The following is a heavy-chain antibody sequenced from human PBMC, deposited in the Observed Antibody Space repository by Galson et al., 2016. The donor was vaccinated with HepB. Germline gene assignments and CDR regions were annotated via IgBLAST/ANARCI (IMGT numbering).Heavy chain of an antibody. V-gene: IGHV4-31*03. CDR3: ASRYCSGGSCYSEYNWFDP. Sequence: TLSLTCTVSGVSISSGGYYWSWIRQDPGKGLEWIGYIYYSGSTYYNPSLKSRVLISLDTSENQFSLKLSSVTAADTAVYYCASRYCSGGSCYSEYNWFDPWGQGTLVTVSS. J-gene: IGHJ5*02. CDR1: GVSISSGGYY. CDR2: IYYSGST. D-gene: IGHD2-15*01.